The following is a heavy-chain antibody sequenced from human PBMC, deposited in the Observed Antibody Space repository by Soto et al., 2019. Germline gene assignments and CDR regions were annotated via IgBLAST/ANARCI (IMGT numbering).Heavy chain of an antibody. CDR3: AKDVLEQWLVREDFDY. V-gene: IGHV3-23*01. J-gene: IGHJ4*02. CDR1: GFTFSSYA. CDR2: ISGSGGST. D-gene: IGHD6-19*01. Sequence: PGGSLRLSCAASGFTFSSYAMSWVRQAPGKGLEWVSAISGSGGSTYYADSVKGRFTISRDNSKNTLYLQMNSLRAEDTAVYYCAKDVLEQWLVREDFDYWGQGTLVTVSS.